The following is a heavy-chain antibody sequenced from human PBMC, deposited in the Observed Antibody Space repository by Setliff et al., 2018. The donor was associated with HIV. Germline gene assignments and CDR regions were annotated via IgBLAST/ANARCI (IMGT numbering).Heavy chain of an antibody. D-gene: IGHD6-19*01. V-gene: IGHV1-8*01. Sequence: ASVKVSCKASGFTFTRYYMHWVRQAPGQGLEWMGWMNPNSGNTGYARKFQGRITMTRNTSITTAYMELSSLGSEDTAVYYCARVIGYFSGWYLKYWGQGTPVTVSS. J-gene: IGHJ4*02. CDR2: MNPNSGNT. CDR3: ARVIGYFSGWYLKY. CDR1: GFTFTRYY.